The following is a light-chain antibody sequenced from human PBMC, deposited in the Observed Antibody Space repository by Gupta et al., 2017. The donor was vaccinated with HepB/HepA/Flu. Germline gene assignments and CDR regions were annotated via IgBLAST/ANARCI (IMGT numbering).Light chain of an antibody. J-gene: IGKJ3*01. Sequence: DIQLTQSPSFLSASVGDRVTITCRASQGISSFLAWYQQKPGKAPKLLIYAASTLQSGVPSRFSGSGSGTEFTLTISSLQPEDFATYYCHQVKNYPRTFGHGTKVDIK. CDR3: HQVKNYPRT. V-gene: IGKV1-9*01. CDR1: QGISSF. CDR2: AAS.